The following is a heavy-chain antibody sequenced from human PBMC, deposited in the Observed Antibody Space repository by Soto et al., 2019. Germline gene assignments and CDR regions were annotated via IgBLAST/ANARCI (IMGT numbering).Heavy chain of an antibody. J-gene: IGHJ4*02. CDR3: ARDLAQLWLLVY. D-gene: IGHD5-18*01. V-gene: IGHV1-69*13. Sequence: GASVKVSCKASGVTFSSYAISWVRQAPGQGLEWMGGIIPIFGTANYAQKFQGRVTITADESTSTAYMELSSLRSEDTAVYYCARDLAQLWLLVYWGQGTLVTVSS. CDR2: IIPIFGTA. CDR1: GVTFSSYA.